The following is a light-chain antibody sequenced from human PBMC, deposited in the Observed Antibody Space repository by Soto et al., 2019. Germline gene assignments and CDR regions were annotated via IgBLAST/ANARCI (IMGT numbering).Light chain of an antibody. CDR1: SSNIGAGYD. J-gene: IGLJ2*01. Sequence: QAVVTQPPSVSGAPGQRVTISCTGSSSNIGAGYDVHWYQQLPGTAPKLLIYDNNNRPSGVPDRISGSKSGTSASLAITGLQAEDEADYYCQSHDSSLRGSVFGGGTKLTVL. CDR2: DNN. CDR3: QSHDSSLRGSV. V-gene: IGLV1-40*01.